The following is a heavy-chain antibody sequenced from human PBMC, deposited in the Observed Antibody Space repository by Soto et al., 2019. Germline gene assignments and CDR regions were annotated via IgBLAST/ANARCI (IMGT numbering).Heavy chain of an antibody. Sequence: PSETLSLTCAVSGGSFTSNNWWTWVRQPPGQGLEWIGEISYSGTTNYSPSLKSRVTFSLDTSKNHFSLKLSSVTAADTAVYFCARMDYYDSYFFDYWGQGTLVTVSS. D-gene: IGHD3-22*01. V-gene: IGHV4-4*02. CDR1: GGSFTSNNW. J-gene: IGHJ4*02. CDR3: ARMDYYDSYFFDY. CDR2: ISYSGTT.